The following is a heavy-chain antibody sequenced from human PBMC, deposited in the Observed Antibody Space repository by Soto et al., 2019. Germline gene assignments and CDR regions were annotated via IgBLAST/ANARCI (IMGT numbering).Heavy chain of an antibody. CDR3: ARIRLHLFDF. V-gene: IGHV3-74*01. D-gene: IGHD4-4*01. J-gene: IGHJ4*02. Sequence: GGSLRLSCAASGFTVSSYLMHWVRQAPGKGLVWVSRINSDGSSTNYADSVKGRFTISRDNAKNTLYLQMNSLRAEDTAVYYCARIRLHLFDFWGQGTLVTVSS. CDR1: GFTVSSYL. CDR2: INSDGSST.